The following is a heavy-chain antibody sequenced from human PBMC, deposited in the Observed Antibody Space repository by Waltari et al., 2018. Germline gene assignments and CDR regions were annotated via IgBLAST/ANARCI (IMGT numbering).Heavy chain of an antibody. J-gene: IGHJ5*02. D-gene: IGHD4-17*01. V-gene: IGHV4-4*09. CDR1: GGSISSYY. CDR2: IYTSVST. CDR3: ARDRRSPDDYGDYWFDP. Sequence: QVQLQESGPGLVKPSETLSLTCTVSGGSISSYYWSWIRQPAGKGLEWIGYIYTSVSTNYNPSLRSRVTISVDTSKNQFSLKLRSEDTAVYYCARDRRSPDDYGDYWFDPWGQGTLVTVSS.